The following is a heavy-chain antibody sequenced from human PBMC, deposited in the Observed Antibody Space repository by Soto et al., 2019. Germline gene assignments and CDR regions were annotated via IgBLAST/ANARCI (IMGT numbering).Heavy chain of an antibody. CDR3: AREGRWCSSTSCYCGWFDP. J-gene: IGHJ5*02. Sequence: QVQLVQSGAEVKKPGSSVKVSCKASGGTFSSYTISWVRQAPGQGLEWMGRIIPILGIANYAQKFQGRVTITADKSTSTAYMERSSLRSEDTAVYYCAREGRWCSSTSCYCGWFDPWGQGTLVTVSS. CDR2: IIPILGIA. D-gene: IGHD2-2*01. V-gene: IGHV1-69*08. CDR1: GGTFSSYT.